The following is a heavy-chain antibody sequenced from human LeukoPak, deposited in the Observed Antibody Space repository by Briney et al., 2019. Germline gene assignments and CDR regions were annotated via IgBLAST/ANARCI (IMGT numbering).Heavy chain of an antibody. J-gene: IGHJ4*02. D-gene: IGHD5-12*01. CDR1: GGSISTYY. V-gene: IGHV4-59*08. Sequence: SETLSLTCTVSGGSISTYYWSWIRQPPGKGLEWIGYIHYSGTTNYNPPLKNRVTISLDTSENQFSLNLSSVTAADTAVYYCARMGGYSGYATHWGQGTLVTVSS. CDR3: ARMGGYSGYATH. CDR2: IHYSGTT.